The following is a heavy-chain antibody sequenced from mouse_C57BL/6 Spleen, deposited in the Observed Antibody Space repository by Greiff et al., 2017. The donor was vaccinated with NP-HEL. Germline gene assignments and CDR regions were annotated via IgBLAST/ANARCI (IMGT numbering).Heavy chain of an antibody. CDR2: IYPGSGST. J-gene: IGHJ4*01. Sequence: QVQLQQPGAELVKPGASVKMSCKASGYTFTSYWITWVKQRPGQGLEWIGDIYPGSGSTNYNEKFKSKATLTVDTSSSTAYMQLSSLTSEDAAVVYCAGNDSSGLCALEYWGQGTSVTVSS. CDR1: GYTFTSYW. D-gene: IGHD3-2*02. CDR3: AGNDSSGLCALEY. V-gene: IGHV1-55*01.